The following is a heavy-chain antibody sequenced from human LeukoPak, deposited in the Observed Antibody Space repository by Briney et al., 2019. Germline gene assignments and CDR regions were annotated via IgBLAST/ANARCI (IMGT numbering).Heavy chain of an antibody. J-gene: IGHJ4*02. CDR1: GYSISSGYY. Sequence: SETLSLTCTVSGYSISSGYYWGWIRQPPGKGLEWIGSIYHSGSTYYNPSLKSRVTISVDTSKNQFSLKLSSVTAADTAVYYCARPYDSSGYLGYFDYWGQGTLVTVSS. D-gene: IGHD3-22*01. CDR2: IYHSGST. V-gene: IGHV4-38-2*02. CDR3: ARPYDSSGYLGYFDY.